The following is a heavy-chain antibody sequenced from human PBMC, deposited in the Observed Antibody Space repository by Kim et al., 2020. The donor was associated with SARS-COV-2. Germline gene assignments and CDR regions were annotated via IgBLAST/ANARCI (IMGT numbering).Heavy chain of an antibody. Sequence: ASVKVSCKASGYTFTGYYMHWVRQAPGQGLEWMGWINPNSGGTNYAQKFQGRVTMTRDTSISTAYMELSRLRSDDTAVYYCARDTVTTYLRGNNWFDPWGQGTLVTVSS. CDR1: GYTFTGYY. J-gene: IGHJ5*02. CDR3: ARDTVTTYLRGNNWFDP. V-gene: IGHV1-2*02. D-gene: IGHD4-4*01. CDR2: INPNSGGT.